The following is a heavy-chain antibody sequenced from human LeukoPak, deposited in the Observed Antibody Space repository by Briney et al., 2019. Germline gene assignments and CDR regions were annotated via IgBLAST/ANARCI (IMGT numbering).Heavy chain of an antibody. J-gene: IGHJ3*02. D-gene: IGHD3-10*01. CDR3: ARFGFGEESVAFDI. CDR2: IYYSGST. CDR1: GGSFSGYY. V-gene: IGHV4-59*01. Sequence: SETLSLTCAVYGGSFSGYYWSWIRQPPGKGLEWIGYIYYSGSTNYNPSLKSRVTISVDTSKNQFSLKLSSVTAADTAVYYCARFGFGEESVAFDIWGQGTMVTVSS.